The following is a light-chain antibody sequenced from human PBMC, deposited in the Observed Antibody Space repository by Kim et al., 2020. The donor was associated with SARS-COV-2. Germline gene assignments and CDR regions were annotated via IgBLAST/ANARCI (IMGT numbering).Light chain of an antibody. J-gene: IGKJ2*01. CDR2: AAS. Sequence: SASVRDRVTITCRETQRISSLLAWYQQKPGKAPILLIFAASTLQGGVPSRFSGSGSGTDFTLTISSLQPEDSATYYCQQANSFPYTFGQGTKLEI. V-gene: IGKV1-12*01. CDR3: QQANSFPYT. CDR1: QRISSL.